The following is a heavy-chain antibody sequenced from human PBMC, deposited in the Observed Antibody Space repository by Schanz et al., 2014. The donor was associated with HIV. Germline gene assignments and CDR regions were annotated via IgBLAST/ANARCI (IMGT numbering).Heavy chain of an antibody. CDR1: GGSISGYY. CDR3: ARGLWEPRAIDI. V-gene: IGHV4-59*01. D-gene: IGHD1-26*01. Sequence: QVQLQESGPGLVKPSETLSLTCTVSGGSISGYYWSWIRQPQGKGLEWIGEINHSGSTNYNPSLKSRVTISVDTSKNQFSLNLSSMTAADTAVYYCARGLWEPRAIDIWGQGTMVTVSS. J-gene: IGHJ3*02. CDR2: INHSGST.